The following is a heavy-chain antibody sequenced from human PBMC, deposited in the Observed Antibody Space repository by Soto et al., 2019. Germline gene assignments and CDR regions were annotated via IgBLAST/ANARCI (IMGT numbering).Heavy chain of an antibody. CDR2: INPNSGGT. CDR1: GYTFTGYY. V-gene: IGHV1-2*02. J-gene: IGHJ6*02. Sequence: QVQLVQSGAEVKKPGASVNVSCKASGYTFTGYYMHWVRQAPGQGLEWMGWINPNSGGTNYAQKIHGRVTMTRDTSISTAYMEMSRLRSDDTAVYYCARGDRIGELFNYYYYYGMDVWGQGTTVTVSS. CDR3: ARGDRIGELFNYYYYYGMDV. D-gene: IGHD3-10*01.